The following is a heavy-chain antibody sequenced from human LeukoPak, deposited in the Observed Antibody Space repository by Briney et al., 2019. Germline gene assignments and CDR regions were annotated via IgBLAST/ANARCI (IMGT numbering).Heavy chain of an antibody. CDR1: GFTFSSYA. CDR3: AKDVGYYDRSGSSLYYFDY. CDR2: ISGSGGST. Sequence: GGSLRLSCAASGFTFSSYAMSWVRQAPGKGLEWVSAISGSGGSTYYADSVKGRFTISRDNSKNTLYLQMNSLRAEDTAVYYCAKDVGYYDRSGSSLYYFDYWGQGTLVTVSS. V-gene: IGHV3-23*01. D-gene: IGHD3-22*01. J-gene: IGHJ4*02.